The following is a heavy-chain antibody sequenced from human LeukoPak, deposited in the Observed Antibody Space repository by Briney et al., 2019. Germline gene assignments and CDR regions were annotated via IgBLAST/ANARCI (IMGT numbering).Heavy chain of an antibody. CDR2: ISGSGGST. CDR3: AKTRGSGWPSSLDY. CDR1: GFTFSSYA. Sequence: GGSLRLSCAASGFTFSSYAMSWVRQAPGKGLEWVSAISGSGGSTYYADSVEGRFTISRDNSKNTLYLQMNSLRAEDTAVYYCAKTRGSGWPSSLDYWGQGTLVTVSS. J-gene: IGHJ4*02. D-gene: IGHD6-19*01. V-gene: IGHV3-23*01.